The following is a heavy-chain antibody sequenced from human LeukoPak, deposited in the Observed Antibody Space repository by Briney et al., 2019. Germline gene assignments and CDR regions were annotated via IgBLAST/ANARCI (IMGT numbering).Heavy chain of an antibody. D-gene: IGHD3-3*01. V-gene: IGHV1-46*03. CDR1: GYTFTGYY. CDR3: ARDTKARAYYDFWSGYYFDY. Sequence: ASVKVSCKASGYTFTGYYMHWVRQAPGQGLEWMGIINPSGGSTSYAQKFQGRVTMTRDTSTSTVYMELSSLRSEDTAVYYCARDTKARAYYDFWSGYYFDYWGQGTLVTVSS. CDR2: INPSGGST. J-gene: IGHJ4*02.